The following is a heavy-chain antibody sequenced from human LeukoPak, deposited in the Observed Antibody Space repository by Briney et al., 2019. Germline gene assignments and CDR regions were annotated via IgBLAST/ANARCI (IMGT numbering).Heavy chain of an antibody. Sequence: SETLSLTCAVSGGSISNTGYYWGWIRQTPGKGLEWLGSIYYSGSPYYNPSLKSRVTISVDTSKNQFSLKFTSVTAADTAVYYCATQGSSGWYQGFDYWGQGTLVTVSS. CDR1: GGSISNTGYY. V-gene: IGHV4-39*01. J-gene: IGHJ4*02. CDR2: IYYSGSP. CDR3: ATQGSSGWYQGFDY. D-gene: IGHD6-19*01.